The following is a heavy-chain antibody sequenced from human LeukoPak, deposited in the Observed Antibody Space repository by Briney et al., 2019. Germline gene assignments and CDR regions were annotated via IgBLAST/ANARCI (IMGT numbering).Heavy chain of an antibody. CDR3: ASSTTVVKPVDY. CDR2: IRYDGSNK. D-gene: IGHD4-23*01. J-gene: IGHJ4*02. Sequence: GGSLRLSCAASGFTFGSYGMHWVRQAPGKGLEWVAFIRYDGSNKYYADSVKGRFTISRDNSKNTLYLQMNSLRAEDTAVYYCASSTTVVKPVDYWGQGTLVTVSS. CDR1: GFTFGSYG. V-gene: IGHV3-30*02.